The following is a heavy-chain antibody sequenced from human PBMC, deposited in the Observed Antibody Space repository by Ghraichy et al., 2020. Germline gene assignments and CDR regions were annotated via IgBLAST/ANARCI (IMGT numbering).Heavy chain of an antibody. Sequence: GGSLRLSCAASGFTFSSYAMSWVRQAPGKGLEWVSAISGSGGSTYYADSVKGRFTISRDNSKNTLYLQMNSLRAEDKAVYYCAKGGGPSYYYDSSGSKRYYYYYGMDVWGQGTRSPSP. D-gene: IGHD3-22*01. J-gene: IGHJ6*02. CDR3: AKGGGPSYYYDSSGSKRYYYYYGMDV. CDR1: GFTFSSYA. CDR2: ISGSGGST. V-gene: IGHV3-23*01.